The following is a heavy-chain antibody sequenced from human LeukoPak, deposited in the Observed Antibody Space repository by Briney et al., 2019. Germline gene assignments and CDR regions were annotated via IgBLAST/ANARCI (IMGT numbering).Heavy chain of an antibody. CDR2: ISSNGGST. Sequence: PGGSLRLSCAASGFTLSSYSMHWVRQAPGKGLEYVSAISSNGGSTYYANSVKGRFTISRDNSKNTLYLQMGSLRAEDMAVYYCARGRSDSSGYYYEPPDYWGQGTLVTVSS. V-gene: IGHV3-64*01. J-gene: IGHJ4*02. CDR1: GFTLSSYS. D-gene: IGHD3-22*01. CDR3: ARGRSDSSGYYYEPPDY.